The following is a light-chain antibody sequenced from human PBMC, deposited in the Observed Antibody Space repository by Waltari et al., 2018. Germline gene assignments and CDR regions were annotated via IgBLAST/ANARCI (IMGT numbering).Light chain of an antibody. V-gene: IGKV3-11*01. CDR2: NAS. J-gene: IGKJ1*01. CDR3: QQRTNWSWT. Sequence: EIVLTQSPATLYLSPGERATLSCRASQSVGTYLAWYQQKPGQAPRLLIYNASKRPTGIPTRFSGSGSGTDFTLTISSLEPEDFAVYYCQQRTNWSWTFGQGTKVEIK. CDR1: QSVGTY.